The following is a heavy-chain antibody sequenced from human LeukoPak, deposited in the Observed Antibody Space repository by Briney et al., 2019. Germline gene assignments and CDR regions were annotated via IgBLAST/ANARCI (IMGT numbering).Heavy chain of an antibody. CDR2: IYYSGST. D-gene: IGHD3-22*01. Sequence: SQTLSLTCTVSGGSISSGDYYWSWIRQPPGKGLEWNGYIYYSGSTYYNPSLKSRVTISVDTSKNQFSLKLSSVTAADTAVYYCARGYDSSGYYWDYYYYYGMDVWGQGTTVTVSS. CDR3: ARGYDSSGYYWDYYYYYGMDV. V-gene: IGHV4-30-4*01. CDR1: GGSISSGDYY. J-gene: IGHJ6*02.